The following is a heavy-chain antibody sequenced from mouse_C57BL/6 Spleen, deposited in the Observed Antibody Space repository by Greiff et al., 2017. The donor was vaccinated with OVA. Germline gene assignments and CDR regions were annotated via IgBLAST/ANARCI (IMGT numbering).Heavy chain of an antibody. CDR3: ARRITTVVEGFAY. D-gene: IGHD1-1*01. V-gene: IGHV1-7*01. CDR2: INPSSGYT. CDR1: GYTFTSYW. Sequence: VQLQQSGAELAKPGASVKLSCKASGYTFTSYWMHWVKQRPGQGLEWIGYINPSSGYTKYNQKFKDKATLTADKSSSTAYMQLSSLTYEDSAVYYCARRITTVVEGFAYWGQGTLVTVSA. J-gene: IGHJ3*01.